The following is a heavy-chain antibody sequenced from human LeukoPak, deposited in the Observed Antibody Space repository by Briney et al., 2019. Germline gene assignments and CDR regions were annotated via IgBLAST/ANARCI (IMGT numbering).Heavy chain of an antibody. Sequence: SETLSLTCAVYGGSFSGYYWSWIRQPPGKGLEWIGEINHSGSTNYNPSLRSRVTISVDTSKNQFSLKLSSVTAADTAVYYCARQSWVPRDGGNWFDPWGQGTLVTVSS. CDR3: ARQSWVPRDGGNWFDP. CDR1: GGSFSGYY. D-gene: IGHD1-26*01. J-gene: IGHJ5*02. CDR2: INHSGST. V-gene: IGHV4-34*01.